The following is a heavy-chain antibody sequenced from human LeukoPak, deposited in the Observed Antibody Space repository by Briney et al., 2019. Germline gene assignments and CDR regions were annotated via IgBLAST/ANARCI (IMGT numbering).Heavy chain of an antibody. CDR3: ARSMNRAVTTGYFDY. V-gene: IGHV1-46*01. J-gene: IGHJ4*02. Sequence: ASVKVSCKASGYTFTSYDINWVRQAPGQGLECMGIINPSGGSTSYAQKFQGRVTMTRDTSTSTVYMELSSLRSEDTAVYYCARSMNRAVTTGYFDYRGQGTLVTVSS. CDR1: GYTFTSYD. D-gene: IGHD4-11*01. CDR2: INPSGGST.